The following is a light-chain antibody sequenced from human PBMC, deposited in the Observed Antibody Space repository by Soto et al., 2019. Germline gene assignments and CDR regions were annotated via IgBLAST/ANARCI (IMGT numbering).Light chain of an antibody. J-gene: IGKJ2*01. CDR3: MQGTYVPHT. V-gene: IGKV2-30*01. CDR1: QSLVDSDGNTY. CDR2: EVS. Sequence: DVVMTHSPLSLPVTLGQPASISCRSSQSLVDSDGNTYLSWFQQRPGQSPRRLIYEVSNRDSGVPDRFSGTGSGSDFTLRISRVAAEDVGVYYCMQGTYVPHTFGRGTKLEIK.